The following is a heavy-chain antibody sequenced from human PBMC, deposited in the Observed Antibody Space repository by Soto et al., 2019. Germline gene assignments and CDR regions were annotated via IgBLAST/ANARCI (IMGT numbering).Heavy chain of an antibody. V-gene: IGHV3-48*02. Sequence: GGSLRLSCAASGFTFSSYSMNWVRQAPGKGLEWVSYISSSSSTIYYADSVKGRFTISRDNAKNSLYLQMNSLRDEDTAVYYCARKYFSLGYYYYGMDVWGQGTTVTVSS. CDR2: ISSSSSTI. D-gene: IGHD3-3*01. J-gene: IGHJ6*02. CDR1: GFTFSSYS. CDR3: ARKYFSLGYYYYGMDV.